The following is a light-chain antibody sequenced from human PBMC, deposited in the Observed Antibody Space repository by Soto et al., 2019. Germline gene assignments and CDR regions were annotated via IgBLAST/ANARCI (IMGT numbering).Light chain of an antibody. CDR2: GAS. J-gene: IGKJ1*01. CDR3: QQYASSPRP. V-gene: IGKV3-20*01. Sequence: EIVLTQSPGTLSLSPGDRTTLSCRASQGVSANSLAWYQQKPGQAPRLLIYGASIRATGISDRFSGSGSGTDFTLTISRLEPEDFAMYYCQQYASSPRPFGQGTRVDIK. CDR1: QGVSANS.